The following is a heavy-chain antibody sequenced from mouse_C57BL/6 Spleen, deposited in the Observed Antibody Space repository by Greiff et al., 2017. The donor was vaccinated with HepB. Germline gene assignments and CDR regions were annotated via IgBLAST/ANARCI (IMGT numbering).Heavy chain of an antibody. CDR1: GYTFTSYW. V-gene: IGHV1-55*01. Sequence: QVQLQQPGAELVKPGASVKMSCKASGYTFTSYWITWVKQRPGQGLEWIGDIYPGSGSTNYNEKFKSKATLTVDTSSSTAYMQLSSLTSEDSAVYYCARESRYLGYFDVWGTGTTVTVSS. D-gene: IGHD5-1*01. CDR2: IYPGSGST. J-gene: IGHJ1*03. CDR3: ARESRYLGYFDV.